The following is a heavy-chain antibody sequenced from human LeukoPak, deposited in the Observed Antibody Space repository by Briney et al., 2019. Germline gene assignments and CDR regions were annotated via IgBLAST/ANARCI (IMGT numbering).Heavy chain of an antibody. CDR2: INTDGRTI. CDR3: AKDQGGLFNQQINYDFWSGYQDY. CDR1: GFTFSRYW. V-gene: IGHV3-74*01. Sequence: GGSLRLSCAASGFTFSRYWMHWVRQAPGKGLVWVSRINTDGRTITYADSVKGRFTISRDNSKNTLYLQMNSLRAEDTAVYYCAKDQGGLFNQQINYDFWSGYQDYWGQGTLVTVSS. J-gene: IGHJ4*02. D-gene: IGHD3-3*01.